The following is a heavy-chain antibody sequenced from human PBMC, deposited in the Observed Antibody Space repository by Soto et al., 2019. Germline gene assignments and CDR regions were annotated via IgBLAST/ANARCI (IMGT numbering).Heavy chain of an antibody. V-gene: IGHV1-18*01. CDR2: ISPYSGNT. CDR3: ARDGDYGDSRLHDSFDV. D-gene: IGHD4-17*01. Sequence: GPEVKQPGASVKVSCKASGYPFTDFAISWVRQAPGQGLEWMGWISPYSGNTNYAQKLQGRVSMTADASTGTAYVEVRSLKSDDTATYFCARDGDYGDSRLHDSFDVWGQGTMLTVSS. J-gene: IGHJ3*01. CDR1: GYPFTDFA.